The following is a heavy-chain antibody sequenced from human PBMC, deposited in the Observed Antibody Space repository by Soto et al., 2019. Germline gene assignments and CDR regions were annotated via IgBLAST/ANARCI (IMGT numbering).Heavy chain of an antibody. CDR2: IIPIFGTP. J-gene: IGHJ4*02. Sequence: SVKVSCKASGDTFNKYAFNWVRQAPGQGLEWMGGIIPIFGTPNYAQRVQGRVTITADESTSTAYMELSSLRSEDTAVYYCARGIDYGGVNRIDYWGQGALVTVSS. D-gene: IGHD4-17*01. V-gene: IGHV1-69*13. CDR1: GDTFNKYA. CDR3: ARGIDYGGVNRIDY.